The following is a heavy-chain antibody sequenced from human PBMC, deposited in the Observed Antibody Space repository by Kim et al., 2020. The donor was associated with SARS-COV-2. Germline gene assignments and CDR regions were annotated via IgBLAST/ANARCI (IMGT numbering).Heavy chain of an antibody. CDR1: GFTFSSYA. Sequence: GGSLRLSCAASGFTFSSYAMHWVRQAPGKGLEWVAVISYDGSNKYYADSVKGRFTISRDNSKNTLYLQMNSLRAEDTAVYYCARDKFGFYGMDVWGQGTTVTVSS. CDR3: ARDKFGFYGMDV. D-gene: IGHD3-10*01. J-gene: IGHJ6*02. V-gene: IGHV3-30*04. CDR2: ISYDGSNK.